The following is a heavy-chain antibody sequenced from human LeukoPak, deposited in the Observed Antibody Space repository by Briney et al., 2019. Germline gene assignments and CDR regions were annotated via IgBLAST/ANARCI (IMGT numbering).Heavy chain of an antibody. V-gene: IGHV1-2*02. CDR2: INPNSCCT. CDR3: ATFIGVGFCFREFYDGMDV. Sequence: ASVKVSCEASGYTFTGYYMHWVRQAPGQGLEWMGLINPNSCCTNYAQNFQGRVTMTRDTSISPAYMELSRLRSDDTALYYCATFIGVGFCFREFYDGMDVWGQGTTVTVSS. D-gene: IGHD3-10*01. J-gene: IGHJ6*02. CDR1: GYTFTGYY.